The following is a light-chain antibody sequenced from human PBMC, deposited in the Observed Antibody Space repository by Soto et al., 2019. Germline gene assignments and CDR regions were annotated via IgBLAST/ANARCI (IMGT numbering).Light chain of an antibody. Sequence: SYELTQPPSVSVSPGQTASITCSGDKLGDKYACWYQQKPGQSPVLVIYQDSKRPSRIPERFSGSNSGNAATLTISGTQGMDEADYYCQAWDSSTSVFGGGTKLTVL. J-gene: IGLJ2*01. V-gene: IGLV3-1*01. CDR1: KLGDKY. CDR3: QAWDSSTSV. CDR2: QDS.